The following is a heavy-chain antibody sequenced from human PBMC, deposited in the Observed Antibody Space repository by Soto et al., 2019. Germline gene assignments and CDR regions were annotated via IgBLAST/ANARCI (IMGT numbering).Heavy chain of an antibody. J-gene: IGHJ4*02. CDR2: IYDSGST. D-gene: IGHD6-13*01. CDR1: GGSFSSGTFY. CDR3: ARGGEPAYSSSYVNGDF. V-gene: IGHV4-39*01. Sequence: SETLSLTCTVSGGSFSSGTFYWAWIRQPPGKALEWIGSIYDSGSTYYSPSLESRVAISVDTSKSQFSLRLSSVTGADTAVYYCARGGEPAYSSSYVNGDFWGQGTLVTVSS.